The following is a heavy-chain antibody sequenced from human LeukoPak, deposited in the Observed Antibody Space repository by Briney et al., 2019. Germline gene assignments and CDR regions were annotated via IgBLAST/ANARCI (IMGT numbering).Heavy chain of an antibody. CDR3: ARGGPYYYDSSGYSIFDY. D-gene: IGHD3-22*01. J-gene: IGHJ4*02. CDR1: GFTFSSYS. CDR2: ISSSSSYI. V-gene: IGHV3-21*01. Sequence: GGSLRLSCAASGFTFSSYSMNWVRQAPGKGLEWVSSISSSSSYIYYADSVKGRFTIPRGNAKNSLYLQMNSLRAEDTAVYYCARGGPYYYDSSGYSIFDYWGQGTLVTVSS.